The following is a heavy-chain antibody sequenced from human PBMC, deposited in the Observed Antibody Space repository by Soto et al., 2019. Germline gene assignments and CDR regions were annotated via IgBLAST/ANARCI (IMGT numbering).Heavy chain of an antibody. V-gene: IGHV4-59*08. CDR1: GGSISSYY. Sequence: PSETLSLTCTVSGGSISSYYWSWIRQPPGKGLEWIGYIYYSGSTNYNPSLKSRVTISVDTSKNQFSLKLSSVTAAGAAVYYCARRGAGTHLGIYYYYYMDVWGKGTTVPVSS. J-gene: IGHJ6*03. CDR2: IYYSGST. D-gene: IGHD1-7*01. CDR3: ARRGAGTHLGIYYYYYMDV.